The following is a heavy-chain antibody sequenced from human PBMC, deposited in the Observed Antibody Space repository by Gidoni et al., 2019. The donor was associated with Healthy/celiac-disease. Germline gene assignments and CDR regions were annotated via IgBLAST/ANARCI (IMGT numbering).Heavy chain of an antibody. J-gene: IGHJ4*02. Sequence: EVQLVESGGGLVQPGGSLRLSCAASGFPFRSYEMNWVRQAPGKGLEWVSYISSSGSTIYYADSVKGRFTISRDNAKNSLYLQMNSLRAEDTAVYYCARHLYYYDSSGYYGYWGQGTLVTVSS. V-gene: IGHV3-48*03. D-gene: IGHD3-22*01. CDR3: ARHLYYYDSSGYYGY. CDR2: ISSSGSTI. CDR1: GFPFRSYE.